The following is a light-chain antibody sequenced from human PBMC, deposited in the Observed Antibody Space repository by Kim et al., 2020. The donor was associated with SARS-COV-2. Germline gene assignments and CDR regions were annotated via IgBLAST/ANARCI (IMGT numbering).Light chain of an antibody. Sequence: DIQMTQSPSTLSASVGDRVTITCRASENIGTWLAWYQQKPGRAPSLLIYLASTLESGVPSRFSGTGSGTEFSLSITSLQPDDFATYYCQHYSRFPYTFGQGPKLEL. CDR2: LAS. CDR3: QHYSRFPYT. CDR1: ENIGTW. J-gene: IGKJ2*01. V-gene: IGKV1-5*03.